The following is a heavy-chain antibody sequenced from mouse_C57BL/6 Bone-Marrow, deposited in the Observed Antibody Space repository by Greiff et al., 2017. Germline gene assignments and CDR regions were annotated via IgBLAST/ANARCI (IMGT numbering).Heavy chain of an antibody. V-gene: IGHV1-15*01. CDR2: IDPETGGT. CDR1: GYTFTDYE. Sequence: VKLVESGAELVRPGASVTLSCKASGYTFTDYEMHWVKQTPVHGLEWIGAIDPETGGTAYNQKFKGKAILTADKSSSTAYMELRSLTSEDSAVYYCTRGAYYFDYWCQGTTLTVSS. J-gene: IGHJ2*01. CDR3: TRGAYYFDY.